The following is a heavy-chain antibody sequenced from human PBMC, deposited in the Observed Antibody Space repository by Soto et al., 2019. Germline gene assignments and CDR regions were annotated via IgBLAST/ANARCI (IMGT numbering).Heavy chain of an antibody. D-gene: IGHD5-18*01. V-gene: IGHV3-30*18. CDR1: GFTFSSYG. CDR2: ISYDGSNK. Sequence: QVQLVESGGGVVQPGRSLRLSWAASGFTFSSYGMHWVRQAPGKGLEWVAVISYDGSNKYYADSVKGRFTISRDNSKNTLYLQMNSLRAEDTAVYYCAKGGQLWGQGTLVTVSS. CDR3: AKGGQL. J-gene: IGHJ4*02.